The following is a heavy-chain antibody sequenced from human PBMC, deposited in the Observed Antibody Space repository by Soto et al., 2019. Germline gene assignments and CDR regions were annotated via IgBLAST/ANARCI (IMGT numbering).Heavy chain of an antibody. D-gene: IGHD3-9*01. V-gene: IGHV1-24*01. CDR2: FDPEDGET. Sequence: ASVKVSCKVSGYTLTELSMHWVRQAPGKGLEWMGGFDPEDGETIYAQKFQGRVTMTEDTSTDTAYMELSSLRSEDTAVYYCATRKGDYDILTGYYQLVYWGQGTLVTVSS. CDR3: ATRKGDYDILTGYYQLVY. CDR1: GYTLTELS. J-gene: IGHJ4*02.